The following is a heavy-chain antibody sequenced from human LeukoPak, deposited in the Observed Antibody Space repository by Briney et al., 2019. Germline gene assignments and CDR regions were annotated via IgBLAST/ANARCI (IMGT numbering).Heavy chain of an antibody. CDR2: IIPNSGGT. Sequence: ASVKVSCKASGYTFTDYYMHWVRQAPGQGLEWMGWIIPNSGGTNYAQKFQGRVTMTRDTSISTAYMELSRLRSDDTAVYYCAFRRRDGYACSYWGQGTLVTVSS. CDR3: AFRRRDGYACSY. CDR1: GYTFTDYY. J-gene: IGHJ4*02. V-gene: IGHV1-2*02. D-gene: IGHD5-24*01.